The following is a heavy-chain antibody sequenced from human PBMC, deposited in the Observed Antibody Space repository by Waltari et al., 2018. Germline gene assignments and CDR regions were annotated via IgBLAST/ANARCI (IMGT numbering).Heavy chain of an antibody. V-gene: IGHV4-39*07. CDR2: IYYSGST. D-gene: IGHD6-13*01. CDR1: GGSISSSSYY. J-gene: IGHJ5*02. Sequence: QLQLQESGPGLVKPSETLSLTCTVSGGSISSSSYYWGWIRQPPGKVLEWIGSIYYSGSTYYNPSLKSRVTISVDTSKNQFSLKLSSVTAADTAVYYCARGWRQQLGPNWFDPWGQGTLVTVSS. CDR3: ARGWRQQLGPNWFDP.